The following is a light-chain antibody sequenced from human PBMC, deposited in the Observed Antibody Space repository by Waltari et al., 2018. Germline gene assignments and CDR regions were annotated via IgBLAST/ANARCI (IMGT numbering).Light chain of an antibody. CDR2: AAS. Sequence: DIQMTQSPSSLSASVGDRVTITCRASQTINDYLNWYQQKPGEAPKLLIYAASSLQRGVPSRFSGTGSGTDFTRAISSLQPEDFATYYCQQSDSSRRSFGGGTKVEI. CDR3: QQSDSSRRS. J-gene: IGKJ4*01. V-gene: IGKV1-39*01. CDR1: QTINDY.